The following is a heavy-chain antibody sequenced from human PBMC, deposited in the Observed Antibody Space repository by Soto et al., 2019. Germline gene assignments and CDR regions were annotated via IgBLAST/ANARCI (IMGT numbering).Heavy chain of an antibody. J-gene: IGHJ5*02. V-gene: IGHV4-39*01. Sequence: SETLSLTCTVSGGSISSSSYYWGWIRQPPGKGLEWIGSIYYSGSTYYNPSLKSRVTISVDTSKNQFSLKLSSVTAADTAVYYCAGRPNRLWFDPWGQGTLVTVSS. CDR3: AGRPNRLWFDP. CDR1: GGSISSSSYY. CDR2: IYYSGST.